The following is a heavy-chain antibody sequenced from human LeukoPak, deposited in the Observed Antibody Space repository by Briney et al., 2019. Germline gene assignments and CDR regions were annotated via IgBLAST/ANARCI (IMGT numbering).Heavy chain of an antibody. CDR3: ARASTGEQWLVRYFDY. J-gene: IGHJ4*02. CDR1: GFTFSDYY. Sequence: GGFLRLSCAASGFTFSDYYMSWIRQAPGEGVGWVSYISSSGSTIYYAYSVKGRFTISRDNAKNSLYLHINRLRAEDPAVYYCARASTGEQWLVRYFDYWGQGTLVTVSS. D-gene: IGHD6-19*01. V-gene: IGHV3-11*04. CDR2: ISSSGSTI.